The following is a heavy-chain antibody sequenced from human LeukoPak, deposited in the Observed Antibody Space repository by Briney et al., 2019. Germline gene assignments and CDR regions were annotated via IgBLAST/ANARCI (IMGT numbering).Heavy chain of an antibody. Sequence: PGGSLRLSCAASGFTFSSYAMHWVRQAPGKGLEWVSAISGSGGSTYYADSVKGRFTISRDNSKNTLYLQMNSLRAEDTAVYYCAKATYYDYVWGSYRLAPLDYWGQGTLVTVSS. CDR2: ISGSGGST. J-gene: IGHJ4*02. CDR3: AKATYYDYVWGSYRLAPLDY. CDR1: GFTFSSYA. D-gene: IGHD3-16*02. V-gene: IGHV3-23*01.